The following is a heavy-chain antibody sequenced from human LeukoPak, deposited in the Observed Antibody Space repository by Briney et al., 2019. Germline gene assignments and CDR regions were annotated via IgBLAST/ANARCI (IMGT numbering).Heavy chain of an antibody. J-gene: IGHJ4*02. CDR1: GYTFTRYY. CDR3: ARSENYYDSSGYRRFDY. V-gene: IGHV1-46*01. D-gene: IGHD3-22*01. Sequence: ASVKVSCKASGYTFTRYYMHWVRQAPGQGLEWMGIINPSGGSTSYAQKFQGRATMTRDTSTSTVYMELSSLRSEDTAVYYCARSENYYDSSGYRRFDYWGQGTLVTVSS. CDR2: INPSGGST.